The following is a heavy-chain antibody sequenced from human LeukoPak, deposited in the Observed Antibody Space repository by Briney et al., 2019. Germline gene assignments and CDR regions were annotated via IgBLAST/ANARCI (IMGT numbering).Heavy chain of an antibody. CDR2: IFYSGSP. J-gene: IGHJ5*02. CDR3: ARDGNSSYDH. CDR1: GGSINNHKW. Sequence: PSETLSLTCAVTGGSINNHKWWSWMRQSPGKGLEWLGEIFYSGSPNYNPSFKSRIVMTVDKSNNQFSLILTPVTVADTAVYYCARDGNSSYDHWGGGILVTVTS. D-gene: IGHD4-11*01. V-gene: IGHV4-4*02.